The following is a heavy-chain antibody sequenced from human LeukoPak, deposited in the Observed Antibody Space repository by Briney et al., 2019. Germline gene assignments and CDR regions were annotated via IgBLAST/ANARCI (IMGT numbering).Heavy chain of an antibody. J-gene: IGHJ4*02. CDR1: GFTFSSYS. CDR2: IWSDGSNK. CDR3: TWGVTTGDY. V-gene: IGHV3-33*08. D-gene: IGHD4-17*01. Sequence: PGGSLRLSCAASGFTFSSYSMNWVRQAPGEGLEWVAVIWSDGSNKYYADSVKGRFTISRDNSKNTLYLQMNSLRADDTAVYYCTWGVTTGDYWGQGTLVTVSS.